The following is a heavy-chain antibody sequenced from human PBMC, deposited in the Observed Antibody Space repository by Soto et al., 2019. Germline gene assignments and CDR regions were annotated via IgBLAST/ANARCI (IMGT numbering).Heavy chain of an antibody. CDR2: ISYSGNT. CDR1: GGSISSSSYY. J-gene: IGHJ4*02. Sequence: QLQLQESGPGLVKPSETLSLTCTVSGGSISSSSYYWGWIRQPPGKGLEWIGSISYSGNTYYNPSLKSRVTISVDTSKNQFSLKLSSGTAADTAVYYCASYYYDSSGYYYVPGVYWGQGTLVTVSS. CDR3: ASYYYDSSGYYYVPGVY. V-gene: IGHV4-39*01. D-gene: IGHD3-22*01.